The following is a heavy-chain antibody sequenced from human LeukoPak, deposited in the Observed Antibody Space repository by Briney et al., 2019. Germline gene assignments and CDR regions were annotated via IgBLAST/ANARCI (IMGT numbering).Heavy chain of an antibody. V-gene: IGHV3-48*02. D-gene: IGHD1-1*01. Sequence: PGGSLRLSCAASGFTFSSYSMNWVRQAPGKGLEWVSYISSYSSIIYYADSVKGRFTISRDNAKNSLYPQMNSLRDEDTAVYYCARGGSWNEDWFDPWGQGTLVTVSS. CDR3: ARGGSWNEDWFDP. CDR2: ISSYSSII. CDR1: GFTFSSYS. J-gene: IGHJ5*02.